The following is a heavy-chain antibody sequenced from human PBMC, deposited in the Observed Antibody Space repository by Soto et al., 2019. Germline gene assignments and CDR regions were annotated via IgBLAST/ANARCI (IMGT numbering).Heavy chain of an antibody. V-gene: IGHV5-51*01. J-gene: IGHJ3*02. Sequence: PGESLKISCKGSGYSFTSYWIGWVRQMPGKGLEWMGIIYPGDSDTRYSPSFQGQVTISADKSISTAYLQWSSLKASDTAMYYCARHKGYSSGWCSAFDIWGQGTMVTVSS. CDR1: GYSFTSYW. D-gene: IGHD6-19*01. CDR3: ARHKGYSSGWCSAFDI. CDR2: IYPGDSDT.